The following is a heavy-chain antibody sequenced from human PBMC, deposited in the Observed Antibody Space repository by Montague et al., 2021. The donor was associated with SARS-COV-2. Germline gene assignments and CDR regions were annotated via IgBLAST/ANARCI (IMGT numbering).Heavy chain of an antibody. D-gene: IGHD6-19*01. CDR3: ARVIAHSSGWYLWYYDGMDD. CDR2: INHSGST. CDR1: VGSFSGYY. J-gene: IGHJ6*02. Sequence: SETLSLTCAVYVGSFSGYYWSWIRQPPGKGLEWIGEINHSGSTNYNPYIKSPVKIPVDTSKNSFSLKLSSVTAAVTAVYSCARVIAHSSGWYLWYYDGMDDWGQGTTVTVSS. V-gene: IGHV4-34*01.